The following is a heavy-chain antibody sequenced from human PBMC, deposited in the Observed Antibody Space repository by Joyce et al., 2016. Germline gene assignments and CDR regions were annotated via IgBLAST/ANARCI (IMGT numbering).Heavy chain of an antibody. V-gene: IGHV3-21*01. J-gene: IGHJ6*02. Sequence: QLVESGGGVVKPGGSLRLSCEASGSTFSSSSMSWFRQAAGKGLEWVAAMSGTRYYIFHAETVRGRFTVSRDNAKKTLYLQMNSLRAEDSAVFYCARGGISYYYAMDVWGQGTTVTVSS. CDR1: GSTFSSSS. CDR3: ARGGISYYYAMDV. D-gene: IGHD3-16*01. CDR2: MSGTRYYI.